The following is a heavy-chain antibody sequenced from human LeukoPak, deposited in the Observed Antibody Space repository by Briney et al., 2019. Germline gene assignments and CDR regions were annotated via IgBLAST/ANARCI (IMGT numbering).Heavy chain of an antibody. CDR3: AGGWYCGGDCYNAFDI. Sequence: ASVNVSCKASGGTFSSYAISWVRQAPAQGLEWMGGIIPIFGTANYAKKFQGRFPITADESTSTAYMELSSLSSEDTAVYYCAGGWYCGGDCYNAFDIWGQGTMVTVSS. V-gene: IGHV1-69*13. J-gene: IGHJ3*02. CDR2: IIPIFGTA. CDR1: GGTFSSYA. D-gene: IGHD2-21*02.